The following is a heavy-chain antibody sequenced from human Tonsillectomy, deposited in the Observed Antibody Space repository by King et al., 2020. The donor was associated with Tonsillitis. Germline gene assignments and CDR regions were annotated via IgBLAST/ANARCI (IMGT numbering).Heavy chain of an antibody. D-gene: IGHD6-25*01. CDR1: GLRFSEAW. J-gene: IGHJ3*02. CDR3: SSGFDM. Sequence: VQLVESGGGLVKPGRSLRLSCVAPGLRFSEAWMTWVRQAPGKGLEWVGRIMSKSDGETTDYAASVNGRFTISRDDSENTVYLQMNGLKNEDTGIYYCSSGFDMWGQGTMVTVSS. V-gene: IGHV3-15*01. CDR2: IMSKSDGETT.